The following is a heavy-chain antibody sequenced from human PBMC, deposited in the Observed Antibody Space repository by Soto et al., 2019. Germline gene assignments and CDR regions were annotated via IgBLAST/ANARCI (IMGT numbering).Heavy chain of an antibody. Sequence: EVQLVESGGGSVQPGGSLRLSCAVSGFSFSSYWRHWVRQAPGKGLVWVARIDTDGSTTKYADSVKGRFTISGDNAKNKLYLEMNSLRAEDTAVYYCARVKGGTVAGEDIWGQGTLVTVSS. CDR3: ARVKGGTVAGEDI. CDR2: IDTDGSTT. D-gene: IGHD6-13*01. CDR1: GFSFSSYW. V-gene: IGHV3-74*01. J-gene: IGHJ4*02.